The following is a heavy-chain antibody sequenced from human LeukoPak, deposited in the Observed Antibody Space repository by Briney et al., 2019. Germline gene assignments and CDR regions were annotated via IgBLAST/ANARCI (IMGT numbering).Heavy chain of an antibody. CDR3: ARGAMTTTSTFDY. CDR1: GGSISSYY. D-gene: IGHD5-24*01. V-gene: IGHV4-59*13. Sequence: SETLSLTCTVSGGSISSYYWSWIRQPRGKGLEWIGYIYYSGSTNYNPSLKSRVTLSVDTSKNQFSLKLSSVTAADTAVYYCARGAMTTTSTFDYWGQGTLVTVSS. CDR2: IYYSGST. J-gene: IGHJ4*02.